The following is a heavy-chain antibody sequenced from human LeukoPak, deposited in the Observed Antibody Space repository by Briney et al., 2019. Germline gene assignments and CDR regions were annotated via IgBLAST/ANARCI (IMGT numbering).Heavy chain of an antibody. CDR2: INHSGST. Sequence: SVTLSLTCAVYGGSFGGYYWSWIRQPPGKGLEWIGEINHSGSTNYNPSLKSRVTISVDTSKNQFSLKLSSVTAADTAVYYCARVGVAARPRRRWFDPWGQGTLVTVSS. CDR1: GGSFGGYY. V-gene: IGHV4-34*01. J-gene: IGHJ5*02. D-gene: IGHD6-6*01. CDR3: ARVGVAARPRRRWFDP.